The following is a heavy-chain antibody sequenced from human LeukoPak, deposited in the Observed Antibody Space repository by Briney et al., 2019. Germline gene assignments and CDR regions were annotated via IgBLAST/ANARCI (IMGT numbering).Heavy chain of an antibody. CDR1: GFTFSSYS. CDR3: ARVGRSLGREFDY. V-gene: IGHV3-21*01. D-gene: IGHD6-6*01. Sequence: SGGSLRLSCTASGFTFSSYSMNWVRQAPGKGLEWVSSISTSSSYIYYADSVKGRFTISRDNARNSLYLQMNSLRAEDTAVYYCARVGRSLGREFDYWGQGTLVTVSS. CDR2: ISTSSSYI. J-gene: IGHJ4*02.